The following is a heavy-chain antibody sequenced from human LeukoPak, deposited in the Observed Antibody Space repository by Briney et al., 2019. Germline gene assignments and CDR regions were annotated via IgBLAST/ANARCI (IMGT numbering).Heavy chain of an antibody. CDR1: GFTFSSYS. J-gene: IGHJ4*02. D-gene: IGHD6-13*01. V-gene: IGHV3-48*01. Sequence: GGSLRLSCAASGFTFSSYSMNWVRQAPGKGQEWVSYSSSSSTIYYADSVKGRFTISRDNAKNSLYLQMNSLRAEDTAVYYCARDTAPSGWYYFDYWGQGALVTFSS. CDR2: SSSSSTI. CDR3: ARDTAPSGWYYFDY.